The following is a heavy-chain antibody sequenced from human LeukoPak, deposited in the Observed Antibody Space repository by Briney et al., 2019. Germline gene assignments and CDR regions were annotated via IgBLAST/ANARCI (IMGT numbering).Heavy chain of an antibody. Sequence: GGSLRLSCAASGFTFSGSAMHWVRQASGKGLEWVGRIRSKTNSYATAYAASVKGRFTISRDDSKNTAYLQMNSLRAEDTAVYYCAELGITMIGGVWGKGTTVTISS. CDR3: AELGITMIGGV. V-gene: IGHV3-73*01. CDR2: IRSKTNSYAT. D-gene: IGHD3-10*02. CDR1: GFTFSGSA. J-gene: IGHJ6*04.